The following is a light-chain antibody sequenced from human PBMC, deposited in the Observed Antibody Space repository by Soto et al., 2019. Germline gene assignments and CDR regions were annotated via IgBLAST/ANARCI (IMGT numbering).Light chain of an antibody. Sequence: DIQMTQSPSTLSASVGDRVTITCRASQDIGTWLAWYQQKPEKAPKVLIYRASHLESGAQSRFSGSGSGTEFSLTINSLLADDFATDYCQQYHIYSWTFGQGAKVDIK. CDR1: QDIGTW. J-gene: IGKJ1*01. V-gene: IGKV1-5*03. CDR2: RAS. CDR3: QQYHIYSWT.